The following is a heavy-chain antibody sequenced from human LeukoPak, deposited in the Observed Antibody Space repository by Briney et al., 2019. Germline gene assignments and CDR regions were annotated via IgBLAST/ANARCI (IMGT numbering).Heavy chain of an antibody. V-gene: IGHV3-23*01. J-gene: IGHJ4*02. CDR2: ISGSGGST. D-gene: IGHD6-13*01. CDR3: AKFSSSWYGAFDY. CDR1: GFTFSSYG. Sequence: GGSLRLSCAASGFTFSSYGMSWVRQAPGKGLEWVSAISGSGGSTYYADSVKGRFTISRDNSKNTLYRQMNSLRAEDTAVYYCAKFSSSWYGAFDYWGQGTLVTVSS.